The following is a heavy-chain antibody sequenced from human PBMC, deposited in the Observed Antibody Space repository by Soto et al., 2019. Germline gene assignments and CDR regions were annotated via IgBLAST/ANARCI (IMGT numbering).Heavy chain of an antibody. CDR2: IYYSGST. D-gene: IGHD5-18*01. J-gene: IGHJ4*02. CDR3: ARGIQLWSGVDY. Sequence: SETLSLTCTVSGGSVSSGSYYWSWIRQPPGKGLEWIGYIYYSGSTNYNPSLKSRVTISVDTSKNQFSLKLSSVTAADTAVYYCARGIQLWSGVDYWGQGILVTVSS. V-gene: IGHV4-61*01. CDR1: GGSVSSGSYY.